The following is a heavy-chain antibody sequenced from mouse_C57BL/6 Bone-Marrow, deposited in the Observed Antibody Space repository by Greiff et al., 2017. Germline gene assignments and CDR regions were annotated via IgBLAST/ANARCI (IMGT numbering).Heavy chain of an antibody. CDR3: ARAKDYGWYFEV. CDR1: GYTFTSYW. CDR2: IHPNSGST. V-gene: IGHV1-64*01. J-gene: IGHJ1*03. Sequence: QVQLQQPGAELVKPGASVKLSCKASGYTFTSYWMHWVKQRPGQGLEWIGMIHPNSGSTNYNEKFKSKATLTVDKSSSTAYMQLSSLTSEDSAVYYCARAKDYGWYFEVWGTGTTVTVSS. D-gene: IGHD2-4*01.